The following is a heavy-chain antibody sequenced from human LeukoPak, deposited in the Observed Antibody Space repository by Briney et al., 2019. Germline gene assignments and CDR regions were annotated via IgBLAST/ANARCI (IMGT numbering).Heavy chain of an antibody. D-gene: IGHD6-19*01. CDR3: ARHWVGSGWPNFDY. J-gene: IGHJ4*02. V-gene: IGHV4-39*01. CDR1: GGSISSSSYY. CDR2: IYYSGST. Sequence: KPSETLSLTCTVSGGSISSSSYYWGWIRQPPGKGLEWIGSIYYSGSTYYNPSLKSRVTISVDTSKNQFSLKLSSATAADTAVYYCARHWVGSGWPNFDYWGQGTLVTVSS.